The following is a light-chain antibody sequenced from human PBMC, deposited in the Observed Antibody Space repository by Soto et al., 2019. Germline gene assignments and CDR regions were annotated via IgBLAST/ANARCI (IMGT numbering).Light chain of an antibody. CDR1: SSDVGTYNL. J-gene: IGLJ3*02. V-gene: IGLV2-23*01. Sequence: QSVLTQPASVSGSPGQSITISCTGTSSDVGTYNLVSWYQQHPGKAPKLIIYEGNKRPSGVSNRFSGSKSGNTASLTISGLQAEDESDYYCCSYVGSYTWVFGGGTKVTVL. CDR2: EGN. CDR3: CSYVGSYTWV.